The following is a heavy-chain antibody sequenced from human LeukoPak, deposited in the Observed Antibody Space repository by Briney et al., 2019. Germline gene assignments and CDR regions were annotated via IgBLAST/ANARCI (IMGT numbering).Heavy chain of an antibody. V-gene: IGHV3-48*01. CDR2: ISSSSSTI. D-gene: IGHD3-22*01. J-gene: IGHJ4*02. Sequence: GGSLRLTCAASGFTFSSYSMNWVRQAPGKGLEWVSYISSSSSTIYYADSVKGRFTISRDNAKNSLYLQMNSLRAEDTAVYYCVRDDDRPDNGLDYWGQGTLVTVSS. CDR3: VRDDDRPDNGLDY. CDR1: GFTFSSYS.